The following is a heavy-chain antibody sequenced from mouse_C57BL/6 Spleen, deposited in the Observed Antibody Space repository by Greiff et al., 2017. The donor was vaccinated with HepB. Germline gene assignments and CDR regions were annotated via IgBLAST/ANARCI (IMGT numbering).Heavy chain of an antibody. J-gene: IGHJ3*01. V-gene: IGHV1-76*01. CDR3: ARLVYDGYYPFAY. D-gene: IGHD2-3*01. CDR1: GYTFTDYY. CDR2: IYPGSGNT. Sequence: QVQLKQSGAELVRPGASVKLSCKASGYTFTDYYINWVKQRPGQGLEWIARIYPGSGNTYYDEKSKGKATLTAEKSSSTAYMQLSSLTSEDSAVYFGARLVYDGYYPFAYWGQGTLVTVSA.